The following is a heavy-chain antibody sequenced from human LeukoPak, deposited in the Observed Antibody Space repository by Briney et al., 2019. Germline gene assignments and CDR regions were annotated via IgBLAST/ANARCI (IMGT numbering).Heavy chain of an antibody. Sequence: SETPSLTCAVYGGSFSGYYWSWIRQPPGKGLEWIGEINHSGSTNYNPSLKSRVTISVDTSKSQFSLKLSSVTAADTAVYYCARGTGRTYYFDYWGQGTLVTVSS. CDR2: INHSGST. D-gene: IGHD2-15*01. V-gene: IGHV4-34*01. CDR3: ARGTGRTYYFDY. J-gene: IGHJ4*02. CDR1: GGSFSGYY.